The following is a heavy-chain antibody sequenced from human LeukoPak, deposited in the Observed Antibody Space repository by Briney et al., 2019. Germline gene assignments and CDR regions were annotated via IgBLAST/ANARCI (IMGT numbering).Heavy chain of an antibody. Sequence: SVKVSCKASGGTFNSYGISWVRQAPGQGLEWMGRIIPLLNIANYAQKFQGRVTITADKSTSTAYMEVSSLRSEDTAVYSCAREGSSVAFDIWGQGTMVTVSS. CDR2: IIPLLNIA. J-gene: IGHJ3*02. V-gene: IGHV1-69*04. CDR1: GGTFNSYG. CDR3: AREGSSVAFDI. D-gene: IGHD6-6*01.